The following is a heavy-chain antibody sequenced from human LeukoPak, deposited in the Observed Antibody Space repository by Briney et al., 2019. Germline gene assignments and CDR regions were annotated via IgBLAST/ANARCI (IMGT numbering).Heavy chain of an antibody. D-gene: IGHD1-14*01. CDR3: AGGITGGDY. CDR1: GYTFTGYY. V-gene: IGHV1-2*02. J-gene: IGHJ4*02. Sequence: GAAVKVSCKASGYTFTGYYIHWVRQAPGQGLEWMGWINPNGGGTNYAQKFQGRVTMTRDASISTAYMEMSRLRSDDTALYYCAGGITGGDYWGQGTLVTVSS. CDR2: INPNGGGT.